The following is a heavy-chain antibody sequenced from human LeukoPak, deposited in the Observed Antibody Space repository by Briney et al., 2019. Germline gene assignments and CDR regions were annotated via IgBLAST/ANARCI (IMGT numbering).Heavy chain of an antibody. CDR1: GGSFSGYY. J-gene: IGHJ4*02. CDR2: INHSGST. Sequence: SETLSLTCAVYGGSFSGYYWSWIRQPPGKGLEWIGEINHSGSTNYNPSLKSRVTISVDTSKNQFSLKLSSVTAADTAVYYCARAFDEVVAATRFDYWGQGTLVTVSS. CDR3: ARAFDEVVAATRFDY. V-gene: IGHV4-34*01. D-gene: IGHD2-15*01.